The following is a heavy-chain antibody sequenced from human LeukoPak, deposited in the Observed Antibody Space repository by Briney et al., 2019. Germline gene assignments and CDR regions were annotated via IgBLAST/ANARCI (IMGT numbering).Heavy chain of an antibody. V-gene: IGHV3-30*02. J-gene: IGHJ4*02. CDR1: GFTFSNYG. Sequence: GGSLRLSCAASGFTFSNYGMHWVRQAPGKGLEWVAIIRYDGSNKYYADSVKGRFTISRDNSKNTLSLQMNSLRAEDTAVYYCAKVHDTTISHPPGDYWGRGTLVTVSS. CDR3: AKVHDTTISHPPGDY. CDR2: IRYDGSNK. D-gene: IGHD2/OR15-2a*01.